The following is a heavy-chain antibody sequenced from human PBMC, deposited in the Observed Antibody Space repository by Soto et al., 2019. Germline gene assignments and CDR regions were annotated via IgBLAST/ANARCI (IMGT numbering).Heavy chain of an antibody. V-gene: IGHV4-31*03. CDR2: IYYSGST. CDR1: GGSISSGGYY. Sequence: SETLSLTCTVSGGSISSGGYYWSWIRQHPGKGLEWIGYIYYSGSTYYNPSLKSRVTISVDTSKNQFSLKLSSVTAADTAVYYCARDTHSSSSWYRDYYYGMDVWGQGTTVTVSS. D-gene: IGHD6-13*01. J-gene: IGHJ6*02. CDR3: ARDTHSSSSWYRDYYYGMDV.